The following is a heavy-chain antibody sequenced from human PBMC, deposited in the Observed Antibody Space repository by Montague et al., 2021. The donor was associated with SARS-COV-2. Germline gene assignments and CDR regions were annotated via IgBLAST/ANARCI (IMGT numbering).Heavy chain of an antibody. Sequence: SLRLSCAASGFTFSSYDMRWVRQATGKGLEWVSAIGTAGDTYYPGSVKGRFTISRENAKNSLYLQMNSLRAGDTAVYYCARASYDSSGYYVWFDPWGQGTLVTVST. CDR3: ARASYDSSGYYVWFDP. CDR2: IGTAGDT. CDR1: GFTFSSYD. J-gene: IGHJ5*02. V-gene: IGHV3-13*04. D-gene: IGHD3-22*01.